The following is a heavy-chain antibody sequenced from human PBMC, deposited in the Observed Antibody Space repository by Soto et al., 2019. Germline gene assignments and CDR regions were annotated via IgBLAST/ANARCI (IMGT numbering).Heavy chain of an antibody. J-gene: IGHJ4*02. CDR3: AKTLYYYDSSGYQ. D-gene: IGHD3-22*01. Sequence: EVQLLESGGGLVQPGGSLRLSCAASGFTFSSYAMSWVRQAPGKGLEWVSAISGSGGSTYYADSVKGRFTISRDNSKNAMYLQMNSLRAEDTGVYYCAKTLYYYDSSGYQWGQGTLVTVSS. V-gene: IGHV3-23*01. CDR1: GFTFSSYA. CDR2: ISGSGGST.